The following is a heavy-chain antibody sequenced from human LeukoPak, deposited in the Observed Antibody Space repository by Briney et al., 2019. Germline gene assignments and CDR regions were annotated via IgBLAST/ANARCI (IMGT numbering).Heavy chain of an antibody. J-gene: IGHJ5*02. D-gene: IGHD6-19*01. V-gene: IGHV1-2*02. Sequence: ASVKVSCKASGYTFTGYYMHWVRQAPGQGLEWMGWINPNSGGTNYAQKFQGRVTVTRDTSISTAYMELSRLRSDDTAVYYCARTRIAVVRFDPWGQGTLVTVSS. CDR3: ARTRIAVVRFDP. CDR2: INPNSGGT. CDR1: GYTFTGYY.